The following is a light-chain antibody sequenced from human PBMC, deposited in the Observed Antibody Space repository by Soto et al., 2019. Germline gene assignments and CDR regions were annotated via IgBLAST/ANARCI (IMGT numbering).Light chain of an antibody. J-gene: IGKJ2*01. V-gene: IGKV3-20*01. CDR2: GAS. Sequence: EIVLTQSPGTLSLSPGERATLSCRTSQSVSNNYLAWYQQKPGQAPRLLIYGASSRATGIPDRFSGSGSGKYFTLSISSLQPDDFATYYCQQYNSYSPYTFGQGTKLEIK. CDR3: QQYNSYSPYT. CDR1: QSVSNNY.